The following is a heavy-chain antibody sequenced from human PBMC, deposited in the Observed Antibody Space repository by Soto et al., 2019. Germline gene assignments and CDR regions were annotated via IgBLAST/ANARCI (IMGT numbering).Heavy chain of an antibody. V-gene: IGHV1-18*01. CDR1: GYTFSTYV. J-gene: IGHJ4*02. CDR2: ISAYNGNT. D-gene: IGHD1-26*01. Sequence: ASVKVSCKASGYTFSTYVISWVRQAPGQGLEWMGWISAYNGNTNYERKLQGRLTMTTDTSTNTAYMELRSLRSDDTAVYYCVRDSEWELLHRYWCQGTLVTVSS. CDR3: VRDSEWELLHRY.